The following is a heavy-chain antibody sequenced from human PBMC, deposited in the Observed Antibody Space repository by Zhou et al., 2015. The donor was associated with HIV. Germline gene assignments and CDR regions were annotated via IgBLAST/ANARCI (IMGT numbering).Heavy chain of an antibody. CDR1: GGTFSSYT. CDR3: GKSLDIVARVTPSFYYGMDV. J-gene: IGHJ6*02. V-gene: IGHV1-69*02. CDR2: IIPILGIA. Sequence: QVQLVQSGAEVKKPGSSVKVSCKASGGTFSSYTISWVRQAPGQGLEWMGRIIPILGIANYAQKFQGRVTITADKSTSTAYMELSSLRSEDTAVYYCGKSLDIVARVTPSFYYGMDVWGQGTTVIVSS. D-gene: IGHD5-12*01.